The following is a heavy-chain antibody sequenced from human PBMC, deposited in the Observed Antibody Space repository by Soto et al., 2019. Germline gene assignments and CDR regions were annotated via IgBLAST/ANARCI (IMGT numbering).Heavy chain of an antibody. Sequence: SETLSLTCAVYGGSFSGYYWSWIRQPPGRGLEWIGEINHSGSTNYNPSLKSRVTISVDTSKNQFSLKLSSVTAADTAVYYCARLGYCSGGSCRLEGMDVWGQGTTVTVSS. D-gene: IGHD2-15*01. V-gene: IGHV4-34*01. CDR1: GGSFSGYY. CDR3: ARLGYCSGGSCRLEGMDV. J-gene: IGHJ6*02. CDR2: INHSGST.